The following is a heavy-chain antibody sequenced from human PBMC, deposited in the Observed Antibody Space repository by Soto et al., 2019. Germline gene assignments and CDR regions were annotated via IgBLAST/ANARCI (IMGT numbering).Heavy chain of an antibody. CDR2: ISYDGSNK. Sequence: QVQLVESGGGVVQPGRSLRLSCEASGFTFSSYAMHWVRQAPGKGLEWVAVISYDGSNKYYADSVKGRFTISRDNSKNTLYLQMNSLRAEDTAVYYCARDQTVTTWGGVFDYWGQGTLVTVSS. CDR3: ARDQTVTTWGGVFDY. D-gene: IGHD4-4*01. CDR1: GFTFSSYA. V-gene: IGHV3-30-3*01. J-gene: IGHJ4*02.